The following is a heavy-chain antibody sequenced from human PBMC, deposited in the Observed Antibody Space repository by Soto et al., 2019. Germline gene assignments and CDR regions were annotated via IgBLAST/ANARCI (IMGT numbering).Heavy chain of an antibody. CDR2: ISHDGSKK. CDR3: AKGVAAWSGSLYDYPDVGSPGY. Sequence: GGSLRLSCAASGFTSSNYGMHWVRQAPGKXLEWVAVISHDGSKKKYADSVKGRFTISRDNSKNTMYLQMDSLRAEDTAVYHCAKGVAAWSGSLYDYPDVGSPGYWGQGTLVTVSS. V-gene: IGHV3-30*18. CDR1: GFTSSNYG. D-gene: IGHD3-3*01. J-gene: IGHJ4*02.